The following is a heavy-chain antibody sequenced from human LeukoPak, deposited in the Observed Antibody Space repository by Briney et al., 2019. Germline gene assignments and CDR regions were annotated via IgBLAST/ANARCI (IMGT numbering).Heavy chain of an antibody. CDR1: GGSISSGGYS. J-gene: IGHJ4*02. V-gene: IGHV4-30-2*01. D-gene: IGHD3-10*01. CDR3: ARYITMVRGSITPRGFDY. CDR2: IYHSGST. Sequence: PSETLSLTCAVSGGSISSGGYSWSWIRQPPGKGLEWIGYIYHSGSTYYNPSLKSRVTISVDRSKNQFSLKLSSVTAADTAVYYCARYITMVRGSITPRGFDYWGQGTLVTVSS.